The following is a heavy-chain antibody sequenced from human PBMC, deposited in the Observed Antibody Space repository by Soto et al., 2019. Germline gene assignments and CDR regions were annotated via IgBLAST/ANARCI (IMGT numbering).Heavy chain of an antibody. CDR2: IYPGDSDT. V-gene: IGHV5-51*01. D-gene: IGHD1-26*01. CDR3: AIQGPGEGELRWFDP. CDR1: GYSFTTNW. J-gene: IGHJ5*02. Sequence: GESLKISCKGPGYSFTTNWIGWVRQMPGKGLEWMGVIYPGDSDTRYSPSFQGQVTISADKSISTAYLQWSSLKASDTAMYYCAIQGPGEGELRWFDPWGQGTLVTVSS.